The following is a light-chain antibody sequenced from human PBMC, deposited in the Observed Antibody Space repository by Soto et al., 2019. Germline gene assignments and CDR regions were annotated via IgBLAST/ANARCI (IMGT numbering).Light chain of an antibody. V-gene: IGKV1-33*01. CDR3: QQYDNLPLT. J-gene: IGKJ3*01. CDR2: DAS. CDR1: QDISNY. Sequence: DIQMTQSPSSLSASVGDRVTITCQASQDISNYLNWYQQKPGKAPKLLSYDASNLETGVPSRFRGSGSGTSFTFHIRRLPPEDIATYYCQQYDNLPLTFGPGTKVDIK.